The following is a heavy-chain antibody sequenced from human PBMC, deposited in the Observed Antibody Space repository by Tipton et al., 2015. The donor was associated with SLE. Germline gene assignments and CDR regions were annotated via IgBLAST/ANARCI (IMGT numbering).Heavy chain of an antibody. CDR2: IRSSGSSI. D-gene: IGHD1-26*01. CDR3: ARELGIVGGTGYYYGMDV. CDR1: VFTFSSYE. V-gene: IGHV3-48*03. Sequence: SLRLSCAASVFTFSSYEMNWVRQAPGKGLEWVSYIRSSGSSIYYADSVKGRFTISRDNAKNSLYLQMNSLRAEDTAVYYCARELGIVGGTGYYYGMDVWGQGTTVTVSS. J-gene: IGHJ6*02.